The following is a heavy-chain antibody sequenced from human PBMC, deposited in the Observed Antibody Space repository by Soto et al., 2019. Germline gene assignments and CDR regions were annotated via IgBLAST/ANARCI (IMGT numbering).Heavy chain of an antibody. CDR1: GGTFSSYT. Sequence: GASVKVSCKASGGTFSSYTISWVRHAPGQGLEWMGRIIPILGIANYAQKFQGRVTITADESTSTAYMELSSLRSDDTAVYYCARDQSYGGAFDYWGQGALVTVSS. J-gene: IGHJ4*02. CDR2: IIPILGIA. V-gene: IGHV1-69*04. D-gene: IGHD2-21*01. CDR3: ARDQSYGGAFDY.